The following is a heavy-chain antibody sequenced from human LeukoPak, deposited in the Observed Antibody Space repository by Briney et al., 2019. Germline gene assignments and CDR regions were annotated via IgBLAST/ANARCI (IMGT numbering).Heavy chain of an antibody. J-gene: IGHJ3*01. D-gene: IGHD4-17*01. CDR3: ARTYGDYDDAFDV. Sequence: SETLSLTYTVSGGSISSSTYYWGWIRQPPGKGLEWIGSIYYSGSTYNNPSLKSRVTIFVDTSKNQFSLKLSSVTATDTAVYYCARTYGDYDDAFDVWGQGTMVTVSS. CDR1: GGSISSSTYY. V-gene: IGHV4-39*01. CDR2: IYYSGST.